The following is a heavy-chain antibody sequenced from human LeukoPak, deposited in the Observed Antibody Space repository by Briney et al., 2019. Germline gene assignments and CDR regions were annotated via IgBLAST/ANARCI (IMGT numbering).Heavy chain of an antibody. D-gene: IGHD6-13*01. J-gene: IGHJ6*02. CDR3: ARDYPAQYSSSWLPYYYYYYGMDV. Sequence: SETLSLTCTVSGGSISSYYWSWIRQPPGKGLEWIGYIYYSGSTNYNPSLKSRVTISVDTSKNQFSLKLSSVTAADTAVYYCARDYPAQYSSSWLPYYYYYYGMDVWGQGTTVTVSS. CDR1: GGSISSYY. CDR2: IYYSGST. V-gene: IGHV4-59*01.